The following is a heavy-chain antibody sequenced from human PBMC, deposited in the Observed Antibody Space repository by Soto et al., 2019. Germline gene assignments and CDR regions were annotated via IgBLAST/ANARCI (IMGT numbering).Heavy chain of an antibody. V-gene: IGHV3-30-3*01. CDR3: ARARRYFDWSVGFDY. CDR1: GFTFSSYA. D-gene: IGHD3-9*01. CDR2: ISYDGSNK. Sequence: QVQLVESGGGVVQPGRSLRLSCAASGFTFSSYAMHWVRQAPGKGLEWVAVISYDGSNKYYADSVKGRFTISKDNSKNSLYLSLHSLRTEDSAMYYCARARRYFDWSVGFDYWGQGTLVIVSS. J-gene: IGHJ4*02.